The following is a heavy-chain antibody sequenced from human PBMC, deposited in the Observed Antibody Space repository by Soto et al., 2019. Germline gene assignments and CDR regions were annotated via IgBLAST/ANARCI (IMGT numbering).Heavy chain of an antibody. V-gene: IGHV3-48*03. J-gene: IGHJ5*02. Sequence: GSLRLSCEAAGFSLSSYEMNWVRQAPGKGLEWVSYISSSGSTIYYADSVKGRFTISRDNAKNSLYLQMNSLRAEDTAVYYCARTFYGGNSDWFDPWGQGTLVTVSS. CDR3: ARTFYGGNSDWFDP. CDR2: ISSSGSTI. CDR1: GFSLSSYE. D-gene: IGHD2-21*02.